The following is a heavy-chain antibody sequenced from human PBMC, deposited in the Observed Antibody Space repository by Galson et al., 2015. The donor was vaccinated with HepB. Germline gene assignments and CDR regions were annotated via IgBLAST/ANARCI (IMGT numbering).Heavy chain of an antibody. CDR3: ARRGCGGDCYSDSEKYYFDY. CDR1: GYIFTKYW. D-gene: IGHD2-21*02. V-gene: IGHV5-51*01. CDR2: IYPGDSHT. Sequence: QSGAEVKNPGESLKISCKGSGYIFTKYWIGWVRQMPGRGPEWMGFIYPGDSHTTYSPSFQGLVTISADRSSSTAYLQWSSLKASDTAMYYCARRGCGGDCYSDSEKYYFDYWGQGTLVTVSS. J-gene: IGHJ4*02.